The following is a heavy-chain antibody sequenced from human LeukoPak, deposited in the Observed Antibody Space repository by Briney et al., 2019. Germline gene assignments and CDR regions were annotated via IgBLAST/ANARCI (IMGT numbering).Heavy chain of an antibody. V-gene: IGHV4-61*02. Sequence: KSSQTLSLTCTVSGGSISSGSYYWSWIRQPAGKGLEWIGRIYTSGSTNYNPSLKSRVTISVDTSKNQFSLKLSSVTAADTAVYYCARDAVVIDALDIWGQGTMVTVSS. CDR1: GGSISSGSYY. D-gene: IGHD3-22*01. J-gene: IGHJ3*02. CDR2: IYTSGST. CDR3: ARDAVVIDALDI.